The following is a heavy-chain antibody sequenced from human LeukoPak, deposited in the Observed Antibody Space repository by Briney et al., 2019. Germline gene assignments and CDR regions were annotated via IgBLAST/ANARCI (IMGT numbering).Heavy chain of an antibody. J-gene: IGHJ3*02. CDR2: ISSSGYTI. V-gene: IGHV3-48*04. CDR3: ASPAGMGLPYDAFFI. Sequence: GGSLRLSCAASGFTFSSYSMNWIRQARGKGLEWVSYISSSGYTIYYADSVEGRFTISRDSAKNSLYLQMNSMRAEDTAVYYCASPAGMGLPYDAFFIWGQGTIVTVSS. CDR1: GFTFSSYS. D-gene: IGHD1-14*01.